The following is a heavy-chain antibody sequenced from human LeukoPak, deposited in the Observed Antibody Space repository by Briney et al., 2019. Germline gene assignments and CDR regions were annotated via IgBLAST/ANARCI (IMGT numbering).Heavy chain of an antibody. J-gene: IGHJ4*02. CDR3: TTDSDGTLGYCSGGSCYGTYFDY. CDR2: IKSKTDGGTT. V-gene: IGHV3-15*01. Sequence: GGSLRLSCAASGFTFNNAWMSWVRQAPGKGLEWVGRIKSKTDGGTTDYAAPMKGRFTISRDDSKNTLYLQMNSLKIEDTAVYYCTTDSDGTLGYCSGGSCYGTYFDYWGQGTLVTVSS. CDR1: GFTFNNAW. D-gene: IGHD2-15*01.